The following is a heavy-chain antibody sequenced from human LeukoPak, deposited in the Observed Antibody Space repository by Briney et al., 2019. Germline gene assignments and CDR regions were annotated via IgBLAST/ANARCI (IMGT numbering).Heavy chain of an antibody. CDR2: INTNTGNP. CDR1: GYTFTSYA. J-gene: IGHJ2*01. V-gene: IGHV7-4-1*02. CDR3: ARGRGWGYSYGPTYWYFDL. D-gene: IGHD5-18*01. Sequence: ASVKVSCKASGYTFTSYAMNWVRQAPGQGLEWMGWINTNTGNPTYAQGFTGRFVFSLDTSVSTAYLQISSLKAEDTAVYYCARGRGWGYSYGPTYWYFDLWGRGTLVTVSS.